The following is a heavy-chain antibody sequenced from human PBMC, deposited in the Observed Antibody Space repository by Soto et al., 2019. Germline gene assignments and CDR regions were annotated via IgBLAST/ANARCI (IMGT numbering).Heavy chain of an antibody. CDR2: IKQDGSEK. V-gene: IGHV3-7*01. J-gene: IGHJ4*02. D-gene: IGHD4-17*01. CDR3: ARVRRRNYGDYFDY. CDR1: GFTFSSYW. Sequence: GGSLRLSCAASGFTFSSYWMSWVRQAPGKGLEWVANIKQDGSEKYYVESVKGRFTISKDNAKNSLYLQMNSLRAEDTAVYYCARVRRRNYGDYFDYWGQGTLVTVSS.